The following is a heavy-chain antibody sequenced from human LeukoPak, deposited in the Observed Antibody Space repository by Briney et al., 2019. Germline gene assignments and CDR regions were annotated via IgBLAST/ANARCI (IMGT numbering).Heavy chain of an antibody. V-gene: IGHV3-30*02. D-gene: IGHD3-22*01. J-gene: IGHJ3*02. CDR2: IRYDGSNK. CDR3: ANVGYYYDKKAFDI. CDR1: GFTFSSYG. Sequence: GGSLRLSCAASGFTFSSYGMHWVRQAPGKGLEWVAFIRYDGSNKYYADSVKGRFTISRDNSKNTLYLQMNSLRAEDTAVYYCANVGYYYDKKAFDIWGQGTMVTVSS.